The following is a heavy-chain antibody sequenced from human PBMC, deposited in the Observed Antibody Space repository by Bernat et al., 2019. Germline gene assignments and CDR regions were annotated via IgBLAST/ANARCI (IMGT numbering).Heavy chain of an antibody. V-gene: IGHV4-59*01. J-gene: IGHJ6*02. CDR3: ARAPKSSSAYYYYGMDV. D-gene: IGHD6-19*01. CDR2: IYYSGAT. CDR1: GGSISSYY. Sequence: QVQLQESGPGLVKSSETLSLTCTVSGGSISSYYWSWIRQPPGKGLEWIGYIYYSGATNCNPSLKSRVTISIDTSENQFSLKLSSVTAADSAVYYCARAPKSSSAYYYYGMDVWGQGTSVTVSS.